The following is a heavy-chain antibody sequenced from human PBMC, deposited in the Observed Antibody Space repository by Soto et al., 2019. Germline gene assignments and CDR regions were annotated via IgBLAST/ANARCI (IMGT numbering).Heavy chain of an antibody. V-gene: IGHV1-69*13. D-gene: IGHD3-10*01. CDR3: SMCRYYGSGSYYNSYYYYGMDV. CDR2: IIPIFGTA. CDR1: GGTFSSYA. J-gene: IGHJ6*02. Sequence: SVKVSCKASGGTFSSYAISWVRQAPGQGLEWMGGIIPIFGTANYAQKFQGRVTITADESTSTAYMELSSLRSEDTAVYYCSMCRYYGSGSYYNSYYYYGMDVWGQGTTVTVSS.